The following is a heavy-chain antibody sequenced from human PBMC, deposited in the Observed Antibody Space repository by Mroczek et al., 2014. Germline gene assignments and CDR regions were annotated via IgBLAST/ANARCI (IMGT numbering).Heavy chain of an antibody. D-gene: IGHD5-18*01. J-gene: IGHJ4*02. CDR3: ASSLPGRYSYGFGFDY. Sequence: QVQLVQSGPGLVKPSETLSLTCTVSGGSISSYYWSWIRQPPGKGLEWIGYIYYSGSTNYNPSLKSRVTISVDTSKNQFSLKLSSVTAADTAVYYCASSLPGRYSYGFGFDYWGQGTLVTVSS. CDR2: IYYSGST. V-gene: IGHV4-59*01. CDR1: GGSISSYY.